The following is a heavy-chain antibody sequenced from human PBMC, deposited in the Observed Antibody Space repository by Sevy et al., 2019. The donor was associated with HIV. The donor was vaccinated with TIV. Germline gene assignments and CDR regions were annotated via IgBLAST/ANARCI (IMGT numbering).Heavy chain of an antibody. CDR3: VRAVAADGSF. Sequence: GGSLRLSCAASGFSLNTYWMSWVRQAPGKGLEGVANIKQDGSVTYYVDSVKGRFTISRDNARNFLFLQMNSLGAEDTARYYCVRAVAADGSFWGQGTLVTVSS. J-gene: IGHJ4*02. D-gene: IGHD6-13*01. CDR2: IKQDGSVT. CDR1: GFSLNTYW. V-gene: IGHV3-7*01.